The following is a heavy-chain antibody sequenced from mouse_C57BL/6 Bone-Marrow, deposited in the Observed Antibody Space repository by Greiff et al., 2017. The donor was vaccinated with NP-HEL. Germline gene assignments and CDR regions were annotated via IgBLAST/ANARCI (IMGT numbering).Heavy chain of an antibody. Sequence: QVQLQQPGAELVKPGASVKLSCKASGYTFTSYWMQWVKQRPGQGLEWIGEIDPSDSYPNYNQKFQGKATLPVDTSSSTAYMQLSSLTSEDSAVYYCARAGYSKFYAMDYWGQGTSVTVSS. D-gene: IGHD2-5*01. CDR3: ARAGYSKFYAMDY. J-gene: IGHJ4*01. CDR2: IDPSDSYP. CDR1: GYTFTSYW. V-gene: IGHV1-50*01.